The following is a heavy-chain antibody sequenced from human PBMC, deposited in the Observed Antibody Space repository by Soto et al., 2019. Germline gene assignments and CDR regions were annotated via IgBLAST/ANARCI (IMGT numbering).Heavy chain of an antibody. CDR1: GGSFTDYK. J-gene: IGHJ5*02. Sequence: QVQLRQWGAGLLKPSETLSLTCVVSGGSFTDYKWTWIRQSPEKGLEWIGEIRHNGDTDSKPSLRSRLTMSLDTSKNQFSLHLSSVTSADTAVYFCAGGPDDGDYDAWGTGTLVTVSS. CDR3: AGGPDDGDYDA. CDR2: IRHNGDT. V-gene: IGHV4-34*01. D-gene: IGHD4-17*01.